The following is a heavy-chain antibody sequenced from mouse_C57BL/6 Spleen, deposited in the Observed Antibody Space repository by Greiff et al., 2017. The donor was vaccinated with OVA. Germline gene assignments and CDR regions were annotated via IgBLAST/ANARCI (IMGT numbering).Heavy chain of an antibody. CDR3: ARGESNGDYWFAY. J-gene: IGHJ3*01. Sequence: QVQLQQPGAELVKPGASVKLSCKASGYTFTSYWMHWVKQRPGQGLEWIGMIHPNSGSTNYNAKFKSKATMTVDTSSSTASMQLSSLTSEDPAVFYCARGESNGDYWFAYWGQGTLVTVSA. D-gene: IGHD2-13*01. V-gene: IGHV1-64*01. CDR1: GYTFTSYW. CDR2: IHPNSGST.